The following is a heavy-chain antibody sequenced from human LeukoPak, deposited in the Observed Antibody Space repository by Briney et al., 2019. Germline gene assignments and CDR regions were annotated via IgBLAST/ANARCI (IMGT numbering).Heavy chain of an antibody. Sequence: GGSLRLSCAASGFTFSNCGMSWVRQAPGKGLEWVSVIGGDGNTFYADSVKGRFIISRDNYENTLYLQMNSLRVEDTAVYYCAKGPYGLGIYYGMDVWGQGTTVTVSS. V-gene: IGHV3-23*01. CDR3: AKGPYGLGIYYGMDV. CDR2: IGGDGNT. CDR1: GFTFSNCG. J-gene: IGHJ6*02. D-gene: IGHD3-10*01.